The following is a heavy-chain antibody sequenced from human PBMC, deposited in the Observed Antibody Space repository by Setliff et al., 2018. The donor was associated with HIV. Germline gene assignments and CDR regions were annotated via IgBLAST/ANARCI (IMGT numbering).Heavy chain of an antibody. J-gene: IGHJ4*02. D-gene: IGHD2-15*01. V-gene: IGHV3-30*19. CDR3: ARDSGYCSGDSCYSGLDY. CDR1: GFTFNSYG. CDR2: ISYDGSNK. Sequence: GGSLRLSCAASGFTFNSYGMNWVRQAPGKGLEWVSVISYDGSNKYYADSVKGRFTISRDNSKNTLYLQMNSLRAEDTAVFYCARDSGYCSGDSCYSGLDYWGQGTLVTVSS.